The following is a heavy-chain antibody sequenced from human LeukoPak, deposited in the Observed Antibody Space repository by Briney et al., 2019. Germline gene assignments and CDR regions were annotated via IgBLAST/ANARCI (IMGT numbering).Heavy chain of an antibody. CDR1: GFTFSSYW. CDR2: IGTGGSPI. D-gene: IGHD7-27*01. CDR3: ARGQLTGDDELFDY. J-gene: IGHJ4*02. Sequence: GGVLRLSCAASGFTFSSYWMHWVRQVPGKGLECVSYIGTGGSPIYYADSVKGRFTITRDNTKDSLYLQMNSLRAEDTAVYYCARGQLTGDDELFDYWGQGSLVTVSS. V-gene: IGHV3-48*04.